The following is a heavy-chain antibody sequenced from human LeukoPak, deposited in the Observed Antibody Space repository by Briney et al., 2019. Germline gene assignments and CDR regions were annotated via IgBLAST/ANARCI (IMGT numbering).Heavy chain of an antibody. Sequence: PGGSLRLSCAASGFTFSSYAMSWVRQAPGKGLEWVSAISGSGGSTYYADSVKGRFTISRDNSKNTLYLQMNSLRAEDTAVYYCAKVGPLMITFGGVIVPTFDYWGQGTLVTVSS. V-gene: IGHV3-23*01. J-gene: IGHJ4*02. D-gene: IGHD3-16*02. CDR1: GFTFSSYA. CDR3: AKVGPLMITFGGVIVPTFDY. CDR2: ISGSGGST.